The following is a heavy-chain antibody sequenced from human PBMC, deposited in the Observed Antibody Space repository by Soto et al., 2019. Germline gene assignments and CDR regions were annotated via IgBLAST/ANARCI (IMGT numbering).Heavy chain of an antibody. CDR3: ARGAIKGILTGLPPLDY. Sequence: ASVKVSCKASGYTFTGYYMHRVRQAPGQGLEWMGWINPNSGGTNYAQKFQGWVTMTRDTSISTAYMELSRLRSDDTAVYYCARGAIKGILTGLPPLDYWGQGTLVTVSS. V-gene: IGHV1-2*04. J-gene: IGHJ4*02. CDR2: INPNSGGT. D-gene: IGHD3-9*01. CDR1: GYTFTGYY.